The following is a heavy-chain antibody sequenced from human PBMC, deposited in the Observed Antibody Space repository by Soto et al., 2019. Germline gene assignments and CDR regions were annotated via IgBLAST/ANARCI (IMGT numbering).Heavy chain of an antibody. D-gene: IGHD6-13*01. V-gene: IGHV1-46*01. J-gene: IGHJ4*02. CDR3: ARDLAAAAY. CDR1: GYIFTNYY. CDR2: INPLPTSGST. Sequence: QVQLVQSGAEVKKPGASVKVSCKASGYIFTNYYIHWVRQAPGQGLEWMAIINPLPTSGSTNYAQKFQGRVTVTSDTSTSTVYLELSRLRSDDTGVYYSARDLAAAAYWGQGTRVTVSS.